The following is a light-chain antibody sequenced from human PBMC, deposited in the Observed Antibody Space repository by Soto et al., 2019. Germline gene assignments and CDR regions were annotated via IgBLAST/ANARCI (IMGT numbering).Light chain of an antibody. J-gene: IGLJ1*01. Sequence: QSVLTQPPSASGTPGQRVTVSCSGSSSNIGSNYVYWYQQLPGTAPKLLIYSNNQRPSGVPDRFSGSKSGTSASLAISGLRSEDEADYSCAAWDDSLSGIYVFGTGTKVTVL. CDR2: SNN. CDR1: SSNIGSNY. CDR3: AAWDDSLSGIYV. V-gene: IGLV1-47*02.